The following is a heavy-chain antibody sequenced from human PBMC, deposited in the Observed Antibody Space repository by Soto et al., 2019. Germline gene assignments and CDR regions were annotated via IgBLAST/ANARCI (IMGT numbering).Heavy chain of an antibody. CDR1: GFSLSTSGVG. D-gene: IGHD5-18*01. V-gene: IGHV2-5*02. CDR3: AHRWIQQTAFGY. Sequence: QITLKESGPTLVKPTQTLTLTCTFSGFSLSTSGVGVGWIRQPPGKALEWLALIYWDDDKRYSPSLKSRLTTXKXISKTPVVLTMTNMDPVDTATYYCAHRWIQQTAFGYWGQGTLVTVSS. CDR2: IYWDDDK. J-gene: IGHJ4*02.